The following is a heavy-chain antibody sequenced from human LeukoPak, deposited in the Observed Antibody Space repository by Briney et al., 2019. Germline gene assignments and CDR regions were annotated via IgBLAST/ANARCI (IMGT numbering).Heavy chain of an antibody. Sequence: GGSLRLSCAASGFTFSSYWMSWVRQAPGEGLEWVANIKLDGSEKYYVDSVKGRFTISRDNAKNSLYLQMNSLRAEDTAVYYCAREVRYYYYYMDIWGKGTTVTVSS. CDR1: GFTFSSYW. D-gene: IGHD3-10*01. CDR3: AREVRYYYYYMDI. V-gene: IGHV3-7*01. J-gene: IGHJ6*03. CDR2: IKLDGSEK.